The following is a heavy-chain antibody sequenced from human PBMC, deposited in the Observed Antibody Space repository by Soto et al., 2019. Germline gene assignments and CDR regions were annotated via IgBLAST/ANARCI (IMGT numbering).Heavy chain of an antibody. J-gene: IGHJ4*02. D-gene: IGHD2-8*01. CDR2: ISSSSSYI. Sequence: GGSLRLSCAASGFTFSSYSMNWVRQAPGKGLEWVSSISSSSSYIYYADSVKGRLTISRDNAKNSLYLQMNSLRAEDTAVYYCAREMYAILGFAYWGQGTLVTVSS. CDR3: AREMYAILGFAY. V-gene: IGHV3-21*01. CDR1: GFTFSSYS.